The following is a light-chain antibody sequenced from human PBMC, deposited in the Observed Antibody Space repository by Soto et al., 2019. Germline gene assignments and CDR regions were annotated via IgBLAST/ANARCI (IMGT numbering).Light chain of an antibody. CDR2: DVS. V-gene: IGLV2-14*01. J-gene: IGLJ2*01. CDR1: ASDVGAYNY. Sequence: QSALTQPASVSGSPGQSITISCTGTASDVGAYNYVSWYQQQPGKAPKVMVYDVSKRPSGVSHRFSGSKSGNTASLTSSGLQAEDEADYYCNSYTSSSSVVFGGGTKLTVL. CDR3: NSYTSSSSVV.